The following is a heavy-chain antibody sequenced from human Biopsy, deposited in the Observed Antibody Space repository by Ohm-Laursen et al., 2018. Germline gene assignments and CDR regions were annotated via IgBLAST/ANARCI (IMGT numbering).Heavy chain of an antibody. CDR2: INHSGRT. V-gene: IGHV4-34*01. J-gene: IGHJ6*02. Sequence: SDTLSLTWAVYGESFNGYYWSWIRQTPGKGPEWIGEINHSGRTNYNPSLKSRVTISVDTSKNQFSLKVRSVTAADTAVYYCVRGVDFYDPYHYYALDVWGQGTTVTVSS. CDR1: GESFNGYY. D-gene: IGHD2/OR15-2a*01. CDR3: VRGVDFYDPYHYYALDV.